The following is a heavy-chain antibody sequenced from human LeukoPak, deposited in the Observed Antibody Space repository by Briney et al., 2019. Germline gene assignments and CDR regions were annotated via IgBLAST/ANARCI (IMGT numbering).Heavy chain of an antibody. CDR1: TYSIASGYF. Sequence: PSETLSLTCTVSTYSIASGYFWGWIRQSPGKGLAWIATVHHPAITHYNPSLERRVTISMDPSRNHFSLTLKSVTAADTAVYYCAREGGHQLFYPSWTHTGHFDFWGQGIVVTVSS. D-gene: IGHD2-8*02. CDR2: VHHPAIT. CDR3: AREGGHQLFYPSWTHTGHFDF. V-gene: IGHV4-38-2*02. J-gene: IGHJ4*02.